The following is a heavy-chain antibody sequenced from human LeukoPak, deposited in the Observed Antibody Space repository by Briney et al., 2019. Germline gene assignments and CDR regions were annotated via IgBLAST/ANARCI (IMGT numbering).Heavy chain of an antibody. V-gene: IGHV1-24*01. CDR3: ATIWGLWEGFYFDY. D-gene: IGHD1-26*01. CDR1: GYTLTELS. Sequence: GASVKVSCKVSGYTLTELSMHWVRQAPGKGLEWMGGFDPEDGETIYAQKFQGRVTMTEDTSTDTAYVELSSLRSEDTAVYYCATIWGLWEGFYFDYWGQGTLVTVSS. CDR2: FDPEDGET. J-gene: IGHJ4*02.